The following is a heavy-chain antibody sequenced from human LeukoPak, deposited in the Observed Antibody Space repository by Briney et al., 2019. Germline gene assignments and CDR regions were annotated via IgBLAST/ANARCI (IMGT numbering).Heavy chain of an antibody. D-gene: IGHD2-2*01. V-gene: IGHV4-59*01. CDR1: GGSISSYY. CDR3: ARARYCSSTSCYPTPYYFDY. CDR2: IYYSGST. J-gene: IGHJ4*02. Sequence: SETLSLTCTVSGGSISSYYWSWIRQPPGKGLEWIGYIYYSGSTNYNPSLKSRVTISVDTSKNQFSLKLSSVTAGDTAVYYCARARYCSSTSCYPTPYYFDYWGQGTLVTVSS.